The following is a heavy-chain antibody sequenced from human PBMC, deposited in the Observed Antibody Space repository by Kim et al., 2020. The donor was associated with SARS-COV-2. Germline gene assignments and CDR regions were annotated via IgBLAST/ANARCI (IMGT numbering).Heavy chain of an antibody. CDR1: GYNFISYG. V-gene: IGHV1-18*04. CDR2: ISTDNGNT. CDR3: AREKFTGSRLFDY. Sequence: ASVKVSCKASGYNFISYGLSWVRQGPGQGLEWMGWISTDNGNTNSAQKFQGRVTMTTDTSTSTVYLELRSLRSDDTALYYCAREKFTGSRLFDYWGQGTLVTVSS. D-gene: IGHD1-26*01. J-gene: IGHJ4*02.